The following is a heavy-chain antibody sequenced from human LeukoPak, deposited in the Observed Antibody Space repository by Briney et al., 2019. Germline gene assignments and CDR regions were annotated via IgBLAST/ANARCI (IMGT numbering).Heavy chain of an antibody. J-gene: IGHJ4*02. CDR1: GSIFTYYW. V-gene: IGHV5-51*01. CDR2: IYPGDSDT. Sequence: RGASLQISCKCFGSIFTYYWIGWGRPLPGKGLEWMGIIYPGDSDTRYSPSFQGQVTISADKSISPAYLQWRSLRAYDTAMYYCARCGEMATISSCYFDYWGQGTLVTVSS. D-gene: IGHD5-24*01. CDR3: ARCGEMATISSCYFDY.